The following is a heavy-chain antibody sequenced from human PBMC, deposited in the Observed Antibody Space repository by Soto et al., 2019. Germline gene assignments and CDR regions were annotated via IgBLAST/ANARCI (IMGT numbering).Heavy chain of an antibody. V-gene: IGHV1-69*01. J-gene: IGHJ4*02. D-gene: IGHD5-12*01. Sequence: QVQLVQSGAEVKKPGSSVKVSCKASGGTFSSYAISWVRQAPGQGLEWMGGINPIFGTANYAQKFQGRVTITGDESTSTAYMELSSLRSKDTAVYYCPRGFSRYDSRLPFDYLGQGTLLTVSS. CDR2: INPIFGTA. CDR3: PRGFSRYDSRLPFDY. CDR1: GGTFSSYA.